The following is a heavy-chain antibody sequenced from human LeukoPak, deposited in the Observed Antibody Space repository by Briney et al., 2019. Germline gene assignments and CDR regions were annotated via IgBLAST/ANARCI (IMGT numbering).Heavy chain of an antibody. D-gene: IGHD3-3*01. V-gene: IGHV3-21*01. Sequence: GGSLRLSCAASGFTFSSYSMNWVRQAPGKGLEWVSSISSSSSYIYYADSVKGRFTISRDNAKNSLYLQMNSLRAEDTAVYYCARGGLPTYYDFWSGYHATVFFDYWGQGTLVTVSS. CDR1: GFTFSSYS. J-gene: IGHJ4*02. CDR3: ARGGLPTYYDFWSGYHATVFFDY. CDR2: ISSSSSYI.